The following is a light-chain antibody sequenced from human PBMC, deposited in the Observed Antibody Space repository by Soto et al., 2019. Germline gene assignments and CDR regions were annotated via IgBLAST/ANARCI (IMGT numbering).Light chain of an antibody. J-gene: IGKJ1*01. Sequence: DIVMTQSPLSLPVTPGEPASISCRSSQSLLHSNGYNYLDWYLQKPGQSPQLLIYWGSNRASGVPDGFSGSGSGTDFTLKINRVEAEDVGVYFCMQCLQSPPTFGQGTKVEIK. CDR2: WGS. CDR3: MQCLQSPPT. V-gene: IGKV2-28*01. CDR1: QSLLHSNGYNY.